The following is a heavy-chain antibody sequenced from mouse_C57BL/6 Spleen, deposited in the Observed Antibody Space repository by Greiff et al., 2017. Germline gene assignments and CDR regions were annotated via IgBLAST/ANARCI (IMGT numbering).Heavy chain of an antibody. CDR3: TRYGGGYFEV. D-gene: IGHD1-1*02. CDR2: ISSGGAYI. V-gene: IGHV5-9-1*02. CDR1: GFTFRPSA. J-gene: IGHJ1*03. Sequence: EVKVVESGAGLVKPGGSLKLSCAASGFTFRPSAMSWVRQTPEKRLEWVAYISSGGAYIYYADTMKGRFTSSRDNARNTLYLQMSSLKSEDTAMYYCTRYGGGYFEVWGTGTSVTVSS.